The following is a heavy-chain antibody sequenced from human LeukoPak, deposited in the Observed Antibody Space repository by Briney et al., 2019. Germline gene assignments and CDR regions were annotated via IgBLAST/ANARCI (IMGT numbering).Heavy chain of an antibody. CDR2: INHSGST. D-gene: IGHD3-9*01. CDR3: ARIRLHYDILTGYYRGYYYYGMDV. J-gene: IGHJ6*02. V-gene: IGHV4-34*01. CDR1: GGSFSGYY. Sequence: SETLSLTCAVYGGSFSGYYWSWIRQPPGKGLEWIGEINHSGSTNYNPSLKRRVTISVDTSKNQFSLKLSSVTAADTAVYYCARIRLHYDILTGYYRGYYYYGMDVWGQGTTVTVSS.